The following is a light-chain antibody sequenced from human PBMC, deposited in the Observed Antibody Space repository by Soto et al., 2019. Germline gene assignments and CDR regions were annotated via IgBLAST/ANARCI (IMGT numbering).Light chain of an antibody. V-gene: IGKV1-33*01. CDR3: QQYDNPPYG. Sequence: DIQMTQSPSSLSASVGDRVTITCQASQDISNYLNWYQQKPGKAPKLLIYDASYLETGVPSRFSGSGSGTDFTFTISSLQPEDSATYYCQQYDNPPYGFGQGTKLEIK. J-gene: IGKJ2*03. CDR2: DAS. CDR1: QDISNY.